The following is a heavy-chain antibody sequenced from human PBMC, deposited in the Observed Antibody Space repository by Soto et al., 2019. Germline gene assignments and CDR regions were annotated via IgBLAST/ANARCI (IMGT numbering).Heavy chain of an antibody. CDR1: GYTFSSYG. Sequence: QVQLVQSGAEVKKPGASVKVSCNASGYTFSSYGISWVRQAPGQGLEWMAWISAYNGNTNYAQRLQGRVTLTTDTSTSTAYMELRSLRSDDTAVYFCARVKSVRGVFPNTAAEYYYNMDVWDQGTTVTVSS. CDR2: ISAYNGNT. D-gene: IGHD3-10*01. CDR3: ARVKSVRGVFPNTAAEYYYNMDV. V-gene: IGHV1-18*01. J-gene: IGHJ6*02.